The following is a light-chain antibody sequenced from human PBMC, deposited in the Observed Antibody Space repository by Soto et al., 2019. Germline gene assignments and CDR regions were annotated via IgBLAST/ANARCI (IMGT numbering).Light chain of an antibody. CDR1: QSIFYSSNNKNY. Sequence: DIVMTQSPDSLAVSLGERATINCKSSQSIFYSSNNKNYLAWYQQKPGQPPQLLIYWASTREFGVPDRFSGSGSGTDFTLTISSLQAEDVAVYYCHQYYSTPRTFGHGTKVDIK. CDR2: WAS. CDR3: HQYYSTPRT. V-gene: IGKV4-1*01. J-gene: IGKJ1*01.